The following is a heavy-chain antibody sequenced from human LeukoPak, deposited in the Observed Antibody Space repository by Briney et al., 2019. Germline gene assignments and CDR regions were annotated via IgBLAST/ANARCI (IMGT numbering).Heavy chain of an antibody. Sequence: GGSLRLSCSASGFTFNSYVMHWVRQAPGKGLEYVSAISSNGGSTYYADSVKGRFTISRDNSKNTLYLQMSSLRGEDTAVYYCAKWWDYGDYFDYWGQGTLVTVSS. CDR1: GFTFNSYV. CDR2: ISSNGGST. CDR3: AKWWDYGDYFDY. J-gene: IGHJ4*02. V-gene: IGHV3-64D*09. D-gene: IGHD4-17*01.